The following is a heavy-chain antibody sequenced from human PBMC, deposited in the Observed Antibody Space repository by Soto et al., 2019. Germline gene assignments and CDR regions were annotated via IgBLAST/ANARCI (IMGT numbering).Heavy chain of an antibody. Sequence: QVQLQQWGVGLLEPSETLSLTCAVYGESFSGFFWSWIRQPPGKGLEWIGEIDYSGSVNYNPSLKSRVTISVDTTKNQFSLKLRSVTAADTAVYYCARRVPGISTDYWGQGNLVTVAS. CDR2: IDYSGSV. J-gene: IGHJ4*02. CDR3: ARRVPGISTDY. D-gene: IGHD2-2*01. CDR1: GESFSGFF. V-gene: IGHV4-34*01.